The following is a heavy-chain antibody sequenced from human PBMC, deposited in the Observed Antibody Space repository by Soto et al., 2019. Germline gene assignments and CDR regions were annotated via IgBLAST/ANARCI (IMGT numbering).Heavy chain of an antibody. CDR3: AKDIGSSSWYGEKSFDY. V-gene: IGHV3-30*18. CDR1: GFTFSSYG. CDR2: ISYDGSNK. D-gene: IGHD6-13*01. J-gene: IGHJ4*02. Sequence: QVQLVESGGGVVQPGRSLRLSCAASGFTFSSYGMHWVRQAPGKGLEWVAVISYDGSNKYYADSVKGRFTISRDNSKNTLYLQMNSLRAEDTAVYYCAKDIGSSSWYGEKSFDYWGQGTLVTVSS.